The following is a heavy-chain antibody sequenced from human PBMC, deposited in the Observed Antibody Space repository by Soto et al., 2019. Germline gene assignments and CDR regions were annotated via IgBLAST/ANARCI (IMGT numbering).Heavy chain of an antibody. D-gene: IGHD6-13*01. CDR1: GFTFSSYA. J-gene: IGHJ6*02. CDR2: ISYDGSNK. V-gene: IGHV3-30-3*01. CDR3: ARVIKGIAASYGMDV. Sequence: GGSLRLSCAASGFTFSSYAMHWVRQAPGKGLEWVAVISYDGSNKYYADSVKGRFTISRDNSKNTLYLQMNSLRAEDTAVYYCARVIKGIAASYGMDVWGQGTTVTVSS.